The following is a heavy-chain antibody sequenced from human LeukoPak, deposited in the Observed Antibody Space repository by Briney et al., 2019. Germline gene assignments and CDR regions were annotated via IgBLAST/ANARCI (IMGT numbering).Heavy chain of an antibody. J-gene: IGHJ6*03. D-gene: IGHD5-18*01. CDR3: ARGNNPGYSYGWGYYYYYYMDV. CDR2: INHSGST. Sequence: SETLSLTCAVYGGSFSGYYWSWIRQPPGKGLEWIGEINHSGSTNYNPSLKSRVTISVDTSKNQFSLKLSSVTAADTAVYYCARGNNPGYSYGWGYYYYYYMDVWGKGTTVTVSS. CDR1: GGSFSGYY. V-gene: IGHV4-34*01.